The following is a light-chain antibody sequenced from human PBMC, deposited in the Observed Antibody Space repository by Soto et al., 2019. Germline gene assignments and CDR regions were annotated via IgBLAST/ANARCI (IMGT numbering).Light chain of an antibody. V-gene: IGKV1-17*01. CDR3: LQHNSYPPT. J-gene: IGKJ4*01. Sequence: DIQMTQSPSSLSASVGDRVTITCRASQGIGSDLGWYQQKPGKAPKRLIYAASCLQSGVPSRFSGSGSGTEFTLTISSLQPEDFATYYCLQHNSYPPTFGGGTKAEIK. CDR1: QGIGSD. CDR2: AAS.